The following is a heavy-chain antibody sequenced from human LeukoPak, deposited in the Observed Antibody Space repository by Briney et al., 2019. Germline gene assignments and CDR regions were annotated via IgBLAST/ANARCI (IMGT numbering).Heavy chain of an antibody. D-gene: IGHD1-14*01. CDR3: ARGVEPLAANTLAY. J-gene: IGHJ4*02. Sequence: PGGSLRLSCVASGFTFSSFAMSWVRQAPGKGLEWVSGISGSGGSTYYADSVKGRFTISRDNSKNTLFLQMNSLRAEDTAVYYCARGVEPLAANTLAYWGQGTLVTVSS. V-gene: IGHV3-23*01. CDR1: GFTFSSFA. CDR2: ISGSGGST.